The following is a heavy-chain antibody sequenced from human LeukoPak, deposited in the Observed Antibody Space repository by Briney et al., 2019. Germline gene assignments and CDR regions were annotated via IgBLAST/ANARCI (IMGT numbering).Heavy chain of an antibody. CDR2: VNTSGGST. CDR3: AKQAYDSPRTDFDY. CDR1: GLTFSRYA. J-gene: IGHJ4*02. Sequence: PGGSLRLSCAASGLTFSRYAMSWVRQAPGKGLEWVSGVNTSGGSTYYADSVKGRFTISRDNSKNTLHLQMNSLRAEDTAIYYCAKQAYDSPRTDFDYWGQGTLVTVSS. V-gene: IGHV3-23*01. D-gene: IGHD3-22*01.